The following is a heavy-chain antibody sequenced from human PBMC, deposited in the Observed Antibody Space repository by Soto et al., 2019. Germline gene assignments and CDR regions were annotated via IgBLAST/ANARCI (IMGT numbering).Heavy chain of an antibody. Sequence: GGSLRLSCAASGFTFSSYAMSWVRQAPGKGLEWVSAISGSGGSTYYADSVKGRFTISRDNSKNTLYLQMNSLRAEDTAVYYCARDIVVVVAATHLTRDTYNWFDPWGQGTLVTVSS. J-gene: IGHJ5*02. CDR3: ARDIVVVVAATHLTRDTYNWFDP. D-gene: IGHD2-15*01. CDR2: ISGSGGST. V-gene: IGHV3-23*01. CDR1: GFTFSSYA.